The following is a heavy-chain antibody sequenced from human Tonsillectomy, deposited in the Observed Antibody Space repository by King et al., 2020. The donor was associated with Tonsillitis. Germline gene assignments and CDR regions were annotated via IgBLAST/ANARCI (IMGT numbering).Heavy chain of an antibody. CDR1: GFSLSTSGVG. D-gene: IGHD3-10*01. CDR3: ASLPQMVLLWFGELSHNRYYDYYGMDV. Sequence: ITLKESGPTLVKPTQTLTLTCTFSGFSLSTSGVGVGWIRQPPGKALEWLALIYWNDDKRNSPSLKSRPPITKDTTKNQVVLKISNMDPVYTGTYYCASLPQMVLLWFGELSHNRYYDYYGMDVWGQGTTVTVSS. J-gene: IGHJ6*02. V-gene: IGHV2-5*01. CDR2: IYWNDDK.